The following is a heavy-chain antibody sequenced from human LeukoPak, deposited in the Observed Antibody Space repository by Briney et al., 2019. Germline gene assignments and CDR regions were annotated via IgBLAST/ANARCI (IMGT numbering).Heavy chain of an antibody. Sequence: PSETPSLTCTVSGGSISSYYWSWIRQPAGKGLEWIGRIYTSGSTNYNPSLKSRVTTSVDTSKNQFSLKLSSVTAADTAVYYCARDSIVGATVGWFDPWGQGTLVTVSS. CDR1: GGSISSYY. J-gene: IGHJ5*02. D-gene: IGHD1-26*01. V-gene: IGHV4-4*07. CDR3: ARDSIVGATVGWFDP. CDR2: IYTSGST.